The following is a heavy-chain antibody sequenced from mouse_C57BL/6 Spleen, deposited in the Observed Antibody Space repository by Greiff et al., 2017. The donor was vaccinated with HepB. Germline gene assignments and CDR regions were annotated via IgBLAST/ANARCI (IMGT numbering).Heavy chain of an antibody. Sequence: AAEGVDFSRYWMSWVRRAPGKGLEWIGEINPDSSTINYAPSLKDKFIISRDNAKNTLYLQMSKVRSEDTALYYCASITTVVARDWYFDVWGTGTTVTVSS. V-gene: IGHV4-1*01. CDR1: GVDFSRYW. D-gene: IGHD1-1*01. CDR3: ASITTVVARDWYFDV. J-gene: IGHJ1*03. CDR2: INPDSSTI.